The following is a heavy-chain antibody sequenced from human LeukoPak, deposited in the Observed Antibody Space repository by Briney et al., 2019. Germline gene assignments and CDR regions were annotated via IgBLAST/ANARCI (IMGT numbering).Heavy chain of an antibody. V-gene: IGHV3-48*02. Sequence: AGTLSLTCAASGFTFSSYSRNWVRQAPGKGLEWVSYINSSSSTIYNAASVKGRITISRATTNNSPYMQINSPSDEATAVYSCASGWYLDSWGWGQRTLVS. J-gene: IGHJ4*02. CDR2: INSSSSTI. CDR3: ASGWYLDSWG. D-gene: IGHD6-19*01. CDR1: GFTFSSYS.